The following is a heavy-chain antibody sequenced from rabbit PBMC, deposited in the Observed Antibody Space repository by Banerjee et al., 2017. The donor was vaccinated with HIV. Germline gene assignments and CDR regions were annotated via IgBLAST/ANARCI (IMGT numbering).Heavy chain of an antibody. D-gene: IGHD6-1*01. CDR2: IATGSGST. CDR3: ARDQYYDAGGYVYEL. V-gene: IGHV1S40*01. Sequence: QSLEESGGDLVKPGASLTLTCTASGFSFSSSYWICWVRQAPGKGLEWIGCIATGSGSTYYASWAKGRFTISKTSSTTVTLQMTSLTAADTATYFCARDQYYDAGGYVYELWGPGTLVTVS. CDR1: GFSFSSSYW. J-gene: IGHJ4*01.